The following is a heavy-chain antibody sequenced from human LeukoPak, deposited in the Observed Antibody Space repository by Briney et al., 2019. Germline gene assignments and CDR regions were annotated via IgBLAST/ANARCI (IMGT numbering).Heavy chain of an antibody. CDR3: ARVSDGATLDY. V-gene: IGHV3-7*01. CDR2: IKQDESEK. J-gene: IGHJ4*02. CDR1: GFTFSSYW. Sequence: GGSLRLPCAASGFTFSSYWMSWVRQAPGKGLEWVANIKQDESEKYYVDSVKGRFTISRDNAKNSLYLQMNSLRAEDTAVYYCARVSDGATLDYWGQGTLVTVSS. D-gene: IGHD1-26*01.